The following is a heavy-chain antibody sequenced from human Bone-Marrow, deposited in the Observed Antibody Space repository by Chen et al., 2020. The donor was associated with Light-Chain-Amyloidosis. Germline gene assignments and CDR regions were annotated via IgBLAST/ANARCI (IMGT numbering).Heavy chain of an antibody. Sequence: EVQLVESGGGLIQPGGSLRLSCVASGFTVFNNYMSWVRLAPGRGLEWVSIMYSGGSTYYADSVKGRFIISRDNFKNTLYLHMNSLRAEDTAMYYCARSDHLYSNSYYFDYWGQGTLVTVSS. CDR1: GFTVFNNY. CDR3: ARSDHLYSNSYYFDY. D-gene: IGHD4-4*01. CDR2: MYSGGST. J-gene: IGHJ4*02. V-gene: IGHV3-53*01.